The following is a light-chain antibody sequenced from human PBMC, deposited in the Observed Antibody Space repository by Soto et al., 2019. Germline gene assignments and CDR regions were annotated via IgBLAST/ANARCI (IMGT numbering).Light chain of an antibody. V-gene: IGLV2-14*03. CDR3: SSYKGSSTV. J-gene: IGLJ3*02. CDR1: SSDVGVYDF. CDR2: DVN. Sequence: QSALTQPASVSGSPGQSITISCAGTSSDVGVYDFVSWYQQHPGKAPKLLIYDVNNRPAGISNRFSGSKSGNTASLTISGLQAEDEADYYCSSYKGSSTVFGGGTKVTVL.